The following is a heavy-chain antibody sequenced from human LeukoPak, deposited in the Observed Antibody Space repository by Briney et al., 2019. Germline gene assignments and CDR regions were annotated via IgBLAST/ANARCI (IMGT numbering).Heavy chain of an antibody. V-gene: IGHV1-18*01. CDR2: ISAYNGNT. CDR1: GYTFTNYG. J-gene: IGHJ5*02. Sequence: AAVKVSCKASGYTFTNYGITWVRQAPGQGLEWMGWISAYNGNTNYAQKLQGRVTMTTDTSTSTDYMELRSLTSDDTAVYYCARVVVATVSWFDPWGQGTRVTV. D-gene: IGHD2-15*01. CDR3: ARVVVATVSWFDP.